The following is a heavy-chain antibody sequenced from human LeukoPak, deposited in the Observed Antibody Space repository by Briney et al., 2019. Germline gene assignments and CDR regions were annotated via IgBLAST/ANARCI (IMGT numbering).Heavy chain of an antibody. J-gene: IGHJ3*02. Sequence: KSGGSLRLSCAASGFTFSSYWMSWVRQAPGKGLEWVSALTRSGDRTYHADSVKGRFTISRDNSKNMLFLQMNSLRAEDTAVYYCAKAAGYCSTTSCPRDIWGQGTMVTVSS. V-gene: IGHV3-23*01. D-gene: IGHD2-2*01. CDR1: GFTFSSYW. CDR2: LTRSGDRT. CDR3: AKAAGYCSTTSCPRDI.